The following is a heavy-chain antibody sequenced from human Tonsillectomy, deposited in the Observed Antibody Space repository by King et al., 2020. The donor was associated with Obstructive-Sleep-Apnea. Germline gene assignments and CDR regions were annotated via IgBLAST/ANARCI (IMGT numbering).Heavy chain of an antibody. Sequence: QLQESGPGLVKPSETLSLTCTVSVASISSSSYYWGWIRQPPGKGLEWIGSIYYSGNTYYNPSLKSRVPISVDTSKNHFSLKLSSVTAADTAVYYCARWGQPLYYFDYWGQGTLVTVSS. CDR2: IYYSGNT. D-gene: IGHD7-27*01. V-gene: IGHV4-39*07. CDR1: VASISSSSYY. CDR3: ARWGQPLYYFDY. J-gene: IGHJ4*02.